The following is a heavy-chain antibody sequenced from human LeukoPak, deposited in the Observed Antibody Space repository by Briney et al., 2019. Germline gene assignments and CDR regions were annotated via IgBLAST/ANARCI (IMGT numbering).Heavy chain of an antibody. CDR3: ARVMRSGSPFDY. CDR1: GGSFSGYY. D-gene: IGHD1-26*01. V-gene: IGHV4-34*10. J-gene: IGHJ4*02. CDR2: IHHSGST. Sequence: MPSETLSLTCAVYGGSFSGYYWSWIRQTPGKGLEWIGYIHHSGSTNYNPSLESRVTISLDTSKKQFFLSLNSVTAADTAVYYCARVMRSGSPFDYWGQGTLVTVSS.